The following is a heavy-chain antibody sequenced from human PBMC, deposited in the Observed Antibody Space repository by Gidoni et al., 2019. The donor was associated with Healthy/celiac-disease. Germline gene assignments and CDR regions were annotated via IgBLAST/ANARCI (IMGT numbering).Heavy chain of an antibody. CDR3: AHSRLSSGYYLPYFDY. Sequence: QITWKESGPTLVKPTQTLTLTCTFAGFSLSTSGVGVGWIRQPPGKALEWLALIYWNDDKRYSPSLKSRLTLTKDLSKNQVVLTMTTMDPVDTATYYCAHSRLSSGYYLPYFDYWGQGTLVTVSS. D-gene: IGHD3-22*01. J-gene: IGHJ4*02. CDR2: IYWNDDK. V-gene: IGHV2-5*01. CDR1: GFSLSTSGVG.